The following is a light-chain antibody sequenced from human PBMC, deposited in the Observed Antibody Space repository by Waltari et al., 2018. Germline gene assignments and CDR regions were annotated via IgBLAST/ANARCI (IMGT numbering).Light chain of an antibody. CDR2: NNN. CDR1: SSNIGGGYD. CDR3: QSYDISLGGSL. J-gene: IGLJ2*01. Sequence: QSVLTQPPSVSGAPGQRVTISCTGSSSNIGGGYDVQWYQQLPGTAPKLLIYNNNNRASGLPDRFYGSKSGTSASLAITGLQAEDEADYYCQSYDISLGGSLFGGGTELTVL. V-gene: IGLV1-40*01.